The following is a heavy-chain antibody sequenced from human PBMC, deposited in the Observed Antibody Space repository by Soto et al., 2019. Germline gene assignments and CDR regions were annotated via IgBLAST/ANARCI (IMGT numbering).Heavy chain of an antibody. V-gene: IGHV3-30-3*01. Sequence: GGSLRLSCAASGFTFSSYAMHWVRQAPGKGLEWVAVISYDGSNKYYADSVKGRFTISRDNSKNKLYLQMNSLRAEDTTVYYCAREGYCSGGSCSPHYYYGMDVWGQGTTVTVSS. CDR1: GFTFSSYA. CDR3: AREGYCSGGSCSPHYYYGMDV. J-gene: IGHJ6*02. CDR2: ISYDGSNK. D-gene: IGHD2-15*01.